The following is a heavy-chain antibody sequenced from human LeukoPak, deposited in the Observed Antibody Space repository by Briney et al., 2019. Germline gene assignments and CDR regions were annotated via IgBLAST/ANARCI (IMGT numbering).Heavy chain of an antibody. CDR1: GYSFTTYW. V-gene: IGHV5-51*01. CDR2: IYPGDSDT. Sequence: GESLKISCKGSGYSFTTYWIGWVRPMPGKGLEWMGIIYPGDSDTRYTPSFQGQVTISADKSISTAYLQWSSLKASDTAMYYCAIFYSSGWYDFDYWGQGTLVTVSS. J-gene: IGHJ4*02. D-gene: IGHD6-19*01. CDR3: AIFYSSGWYDFDY.